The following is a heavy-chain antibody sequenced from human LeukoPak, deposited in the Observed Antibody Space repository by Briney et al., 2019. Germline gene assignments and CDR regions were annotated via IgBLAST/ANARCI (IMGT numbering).Heavy chain of an antibody. CDR3: ARDGCSSTSCYYYYYGMDV. CDR1: GGSISSYY. Sequence: PSETLSLTCTVSGGSISSYYWSWLRQPAGKGLEWIGRIYTSGSTNYNPSLKSRVTMSVDTSKNQFSLKLSSVTAADTAVYYCARDGCSSTSCYYYYYGMDVWGQGTTVTVSS. D-gene: IGHD2-2*01. J-gene: IGHJ6*02. V-gene: IGHV4-4*07. CDR2: IYTSGST.